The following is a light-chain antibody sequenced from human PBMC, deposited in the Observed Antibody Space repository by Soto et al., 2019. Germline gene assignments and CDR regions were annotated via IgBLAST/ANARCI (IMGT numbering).Light chain of an antibody. V-gene: IGLV3-27*01. CDR3: YSAADNNRV. CDR2: KDS. CDR1: VLAKKY. Sequence: SYELTQPSSVSVSPGQTARITCSGDVLAKKYARWFQHKPGQAPVLVIYKDSERHSGIPERFSGSSSGTTVTLTISGAQVEDEADYYCYSAADNNRVFGGGTQLTVL. J-gene: IGLJ3*02.